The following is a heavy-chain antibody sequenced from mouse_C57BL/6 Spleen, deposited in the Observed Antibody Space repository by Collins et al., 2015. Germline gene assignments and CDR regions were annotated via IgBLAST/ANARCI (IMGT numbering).Heavy chain of an antibody. CDR2: IRSKSNNYAT. J-gene: IGHJ4*01. D-gene: IGHD1-1*01. CDR1: GFTFNTNA. CDR3: VRDRAYYGSSDYAMDY. V-gene: IGHV10S3*01. Sequence: EVQLVETGGGLVQPKGSLKLSCAASGFTFNTNAMNWVRQAPGKGLEWVARIRSKSNNYATYYADSVKDRFTISRDDSQSMLYLQMNNLKTEDTAMYYCVRDRAYYGSSDYAMDYWGQGTSVTVSS.